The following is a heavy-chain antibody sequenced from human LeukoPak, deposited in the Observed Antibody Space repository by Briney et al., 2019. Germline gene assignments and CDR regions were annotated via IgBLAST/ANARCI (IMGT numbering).Heavy chain of an antibody. D-gene: IGHD3-22*01. CDR1: GFTFSSYW. V-gene: IGHV3-7*01. Sequence: GGSLRLSCAASGFTFSSYWMSWVRQAPGKGLEWVANIKQDGSEKYYVDSVKGRFTISRDNAKNSLYLQMNSLRAEDTAVYYCARDTGAAPETYYYDSSGYSAVDAFDIWGQGTMVTVSS. CDR3: ARDTGAAPETYYYDSSGYSAVDAFDI. J-gene: IGHJ3*02. CDR2: IKQDGSEK.